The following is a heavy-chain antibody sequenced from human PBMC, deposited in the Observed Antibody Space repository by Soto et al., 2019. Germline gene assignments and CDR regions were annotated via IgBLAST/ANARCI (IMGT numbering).Heavy chain of an antibody. Sequence: QVQLVESGGGLVKPGGSLRLSCAASGLTFSDHYMTWIRQAPGKGLEWISYISSSAGTIYYADSVKGRFTISRDNAKNSLYLQMTNLSAEDTAVYYCARAPYFGSGTYYYSALDVRGPGTTVTVAS. CDR2: ISSSAGTI. CDR3: ARAPYFGSGTYYYSALDV. V-gene: IGHV3-11*01. J-gene: IGHJ6*02. CDR1: GLTFSDHY. D-gene: IGHD3-10*01.